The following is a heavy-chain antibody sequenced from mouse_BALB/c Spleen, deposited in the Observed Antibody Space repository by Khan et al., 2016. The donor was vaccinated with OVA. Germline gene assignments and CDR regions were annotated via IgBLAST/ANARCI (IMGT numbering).Heavy chain of an antibody. V-gene: IGHV3-2*02. J-gene: IGHJ2*01. CDR2: ISYSGST. D-gene: IGHD1-2*01. Sequence: LEESGPGLVKPSQSLSLTCTVTGYSITSGYGWNWIRQFPGNKLEWMGYISYSGSTNYNPSLKSRISITRDTSKNQFFLQLNSVTTEDTATYYCARTARIKYWGQGTTLTVSS. CDR3: ARTARIKY. CDR1: GYSITSGYG.